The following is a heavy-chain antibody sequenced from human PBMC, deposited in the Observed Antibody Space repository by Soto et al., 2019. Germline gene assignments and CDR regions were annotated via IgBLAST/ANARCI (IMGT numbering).Heavy chain of an antibody. CDR3: TRSGGYSYNLAFDH. CDR1: GGTFNSYT. D-gene: IGHD5-18*01. J-gene: IGHJ5*02. V-gene: IGHV1-69*06. CDR2: IIPVYGSS. Sequence: QEQLVQSGAEVKKPGSSVKVSCKASGGTFNSYTINWVRLAPGQGLEWMGAIIPVYGSSTYAQMFQGRVTFTADKSTNTIYMELSSLRSDDTAVYFCTRSGGYSYNLAFDHWGQGTLVTVSS.